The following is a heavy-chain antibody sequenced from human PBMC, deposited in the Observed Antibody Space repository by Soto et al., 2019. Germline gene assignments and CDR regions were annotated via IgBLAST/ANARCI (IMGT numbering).Heavy chain of an antibody. D-gene: IGHD3-16*01. J-gene: IGHJ6*02. V-gene: IGHV1-2*02. CDR1: GYTFTGYY. CDR2: INPNSGGT. Sequence: ASVKVSCKASGYTFTGYYMHWVRQAPGQGLEWMGWINPNSGGTKYAQKFQGRVTMTRDTSISTAYMELSSLRSDDTAVYYCARDRGACYYGMDVWGQGTTVTVSS. CDR3: ARDRGACYYGMDV.